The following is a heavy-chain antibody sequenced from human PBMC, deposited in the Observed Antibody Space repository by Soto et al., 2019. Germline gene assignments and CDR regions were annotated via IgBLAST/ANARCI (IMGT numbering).Heavy chain of an antibody. J-gene: IGHJ6*02. CDR2: IYYSGNT. Sequence: SETLSLTCTVSGGTISSGHYYWSWIRQHPGKGLEWIGYIYYSGNTYYNPSLKSRVSISVDTSNKEFSLKLRSVTAADTAVYYCARDRYSNSNYYYYGMDVWGQGTTVTVS. CDR1: GGTISSGHYY. CDR3: ARDRYSNSNYYYYGMDV. V-gene: IGHV4-31*03. D-gene: IGHD6-6*01.